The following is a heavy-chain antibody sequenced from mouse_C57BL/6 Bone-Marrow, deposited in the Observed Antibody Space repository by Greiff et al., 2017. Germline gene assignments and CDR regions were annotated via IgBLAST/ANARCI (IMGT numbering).Heavy chain of an antibody. CDR3: ARLGALAY. Sequence: VQVVESGAELARPGASVKLSCKASGYTFTSYGISWVKQRTGQGLEWIGEIYPRSGNTYYNEKFKGKATLTADKSSSTAYMELRSLTSEDSAVYFCARLGALAYWGQGTLVTVSA. CDR2: IYPRSGNT. CDR1: GYTFTSYG. J-gene: IGHJ3*01. V-gene: IGHV1-81*01.